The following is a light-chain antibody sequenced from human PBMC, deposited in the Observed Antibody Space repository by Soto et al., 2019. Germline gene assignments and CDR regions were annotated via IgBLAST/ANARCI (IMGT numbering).Light chain of an antibody. J-gene: IGLJ1*01. CDR2: EGS. CDR3: CSFAAGNTYV. Sequence: QSVLTQPASASGSPGQSITISCTGSSSDVGSQNLVSWYQQHPRKVPKLIIYEGSRRPSGVSNRFSGSQSGNTASLTVSGLHAEDEADYYCCSFAAGNTYVFGSGTKVTVL. V-gene: IGLV2-23*01. CDR1: SSDVGSQNL.